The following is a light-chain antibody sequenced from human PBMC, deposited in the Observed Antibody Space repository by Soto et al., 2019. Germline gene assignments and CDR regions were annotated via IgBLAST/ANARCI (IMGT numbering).Light chain of an antibody. J-gene: IGLJ1*01. Sequence: QSVLTQPASVSVSPGQSITISCTGTSSDVGGYNYVSWYQQHPGKAPKLMIYEVSNRPSGASNRFSGSKSGNTAALTISGLQAEDEADYYCSSYTSGSTRVFGTGTKLTVL. CDR2: EVS. CDR1: SSDVGGYNY. CDR3: SSYTSGSTRV. V-gene: IGLV2-14*01.